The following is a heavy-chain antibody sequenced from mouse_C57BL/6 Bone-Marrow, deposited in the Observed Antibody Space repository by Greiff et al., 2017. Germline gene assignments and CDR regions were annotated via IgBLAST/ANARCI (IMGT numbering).Heavy chain of an antibody. CDR3: ARWGQIRLWFAY. J-gene: IGHJ3*01. CDR1: GYSFTGYY. CDR2: INPSTGGP. D-gene: IGHD3-2*02. V-gene: IGHV1-42*01. Sequence: EVQLQQSGPELVKPGASVKISCKASGYSFTGYYMNWVKPSPDKSLEWIGEINPSTGGPTYNQKFKTKDTLTVYKSSSTAYMQHKSLASEDSAVYYCARWGQIRLWFAYWGQGTLVTVSA.